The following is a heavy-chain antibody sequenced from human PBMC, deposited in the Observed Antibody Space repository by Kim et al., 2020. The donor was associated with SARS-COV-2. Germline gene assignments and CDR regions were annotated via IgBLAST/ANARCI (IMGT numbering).Heavy chain of an antibody. D-gene: IGHD3-9*01. Sequence: ASVKVSCKASGYTFTSYAMHWVRQAPGQRLEWMGWINAGNGNTKYSQKFQGRVTITRDTSASTAYMELSILRSEDTAVYYCARSYDILTGSLYFDYWGQGTLVTVSS. CDR3: ARSYDILTGSLYFDY. CDR1: GYTFTSYA. CDR2: INAGNGNT. J-gene: IGHJ4*02. V-gene: IGHV1-3*01.